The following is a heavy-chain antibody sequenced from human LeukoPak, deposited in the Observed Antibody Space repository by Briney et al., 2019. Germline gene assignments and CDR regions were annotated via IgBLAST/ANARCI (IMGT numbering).Heavy chain of an antibody. CDR2: IRSKANSYAT. D-gene: IGHD5-18*01. J-gene: IGHJ4*02. CDR3: TTDTAMVPIDY. Sequence: GGSLRLSCAASGFTFSGSAMHWVRQASGKGLEWVGRIRSKANSYATAYAASVKGRFTISRDDSKNTAYLQMNSLKTEDTAVYYCTTDTAMVPIDYWGQGTLVTVSS. V-gene: IGHV3-73*01. CDR1: GFTFSGSA.